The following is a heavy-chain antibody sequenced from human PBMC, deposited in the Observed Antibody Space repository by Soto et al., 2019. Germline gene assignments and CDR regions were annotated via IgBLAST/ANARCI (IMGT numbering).Heavy chain of an antibody. CDR3: ARGAVVVPAAMRVNYYYYMDV. J-gene: IGHJ6*03. Sequence: GGSLRLSCAASGFTFSSYAMSWVRQAPGKGLEWVSAISGSGGSTFYADSVKGRFTISRDNSKNTLYLQMNSLRAGDTAVYYCARGAVVVPAAMRVNYYYYMDVWGKGTTVTVSS. V-gene: IGHV3-23*01. CDR1: GFTFSSYA. D-gene: IGHD2-2*01. CDR2: ISGSGGST.